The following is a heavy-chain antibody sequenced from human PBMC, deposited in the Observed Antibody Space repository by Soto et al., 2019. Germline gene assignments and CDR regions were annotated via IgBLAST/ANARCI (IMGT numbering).Heavy chain of an antibody. J-gene: IGHJ3*02. CDR3: ARDVSPGSSSLYLDAFDI. CDR2: INRDGSKK. V-gene: IGHV3-7*05. CDR1: GFTLSAYW. Sequence: EVQLEESGGDLVQPGGSLRLSCAASGFTLSAYWMTWVRQAPGKGLEWVANINRDGSKKSYLDSVRGRFTISRDNVGNSLYLQMDSRMADDTALYYCARDVSPGSSSLYLDAFDIWGQGTMVTVSS. D-gene: IGHD6-13*01.